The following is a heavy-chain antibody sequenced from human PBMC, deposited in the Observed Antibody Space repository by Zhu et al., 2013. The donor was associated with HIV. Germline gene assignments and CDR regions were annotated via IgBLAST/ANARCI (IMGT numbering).Heavy chain of an antibody. Sequence: QVQLVQSGAEVKKPGASVKVSCKASGYTFTGYYMHWVRQAPGQGLEWMGWINPNSGGTNYAQKFQGRVTMTRDTSISTAYMELSRLRSDDTAVYYCARVWGYSSSPYEGAFDIWGQGTMVTVSS. CDR2: INPNSGGT. CDR3: ARVWGYSSSPYEGAFDI. D-gene: IGHD6-6*01. CDR1: GYTFTGYY. V-gene: IGHV1-2*02. J-gene: IGHJ3*02.